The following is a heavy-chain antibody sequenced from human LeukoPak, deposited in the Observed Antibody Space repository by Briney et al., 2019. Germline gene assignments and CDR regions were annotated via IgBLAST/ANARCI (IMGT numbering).Heavy chain of an antibody. CDR3: ARGPHDSSGYYYPGYFDY. CDR1: GFTFDDYA. D-gene: IGHD3-22*01. CDR2: ISWNSGSI. Sequence: GGSLRLSCAASGFTFDDYAMHWVRQAPGKGLEWVSGISWNSGSIGYADSVKGRFTISRDSAKNSLYLQMNSLRAEDTAVYYCARGPHDSSGYYYPGYFDYWGQGTLSPSPQ. J-gene: IGHJ4*02. V-gene: IGHV3-9*01.